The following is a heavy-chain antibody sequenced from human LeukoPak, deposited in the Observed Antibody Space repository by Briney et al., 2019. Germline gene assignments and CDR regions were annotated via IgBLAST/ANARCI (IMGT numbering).Heavy chain of an antibody. CDR3: ARGVPSGLDYFDF. V-gene: IGHV3-7*01. D-gene: IGHD6-19*01. Sequence: GGSLRLSCAASGFVFSNYWMIWVRQAPGKGLEWVANIKQDGSEQYYVDSVKGRFTISRDSVKNSLYLQMNSLRAEDTAVYYCARGVPSGLDYFDFWGQGTLVTVSS. J-gene: IGHJ4*02. CDR2: IKQDGSEQ. CDR1: GFVFSNYW.